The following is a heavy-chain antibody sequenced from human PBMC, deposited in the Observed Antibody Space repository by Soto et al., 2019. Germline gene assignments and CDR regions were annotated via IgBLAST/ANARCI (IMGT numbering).Heavy chain of an antibody. V-gene: IGHV4-39*01. CDR2: IYYNGFT. CDR3: ARQADFWSGGGGFDP. Sequence: QLQLQESGPGLVKPLETLSLICTVSGGSISSRNYYWVWIRQPPGKGLEWIGSIYYNGFTYYNPSLKRRVTVSVDTSKNQFSLSLNSVTDADPAVYYCARQADFWSGGGGFDPWGQGTLVTVSS. D-gene: IGHD3-3*01. J-gene: IGHJ5*02. CDR1: GGSISSRNYY.